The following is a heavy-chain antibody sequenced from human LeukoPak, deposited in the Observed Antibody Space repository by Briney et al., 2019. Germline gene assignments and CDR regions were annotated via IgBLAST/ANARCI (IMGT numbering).Heavy chain of an antibody. D-gene: IGHD3-22*01. Sequence: GSLRLSCAASGFIFSSYSMNWVRQAPGKGLEWVSYISSSRSYIYYADSVKGRFTISRDNAKNTLYLQMNSLRAEDTAVYYCAKQPAAITMIVVVITFFDYWGQGTLVTVSS. CDR1: GFIFSSYS. V-gene: IGHV3-21*04. CDR3: AKQPAAITMIVVVITFFDY. CDR2: ISSSRSYI. J-gene: IGHJ4*02.